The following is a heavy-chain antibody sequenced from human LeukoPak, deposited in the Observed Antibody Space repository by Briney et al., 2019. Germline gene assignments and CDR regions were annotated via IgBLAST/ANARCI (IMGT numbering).Heavy chain of an antibody. J-gene: IGHJ4*02. V-gene: IGHV1-8*01. CDR3: ARGGIAAAGTGFDY. D-gene: IGHD6-13*01. CDR1: GYTFTSYD. CDR2: MNPNSGNT. Sequence: ASVKVSCKASGYTFTSYDINWVRQATGQGLEWIGWMNPNSGNTGYAQKFQGRVTMTRNTSISTAYMELSSLRSEDTAVYYCARGGIAAAGTGFDYWGQGTLVTVSS.